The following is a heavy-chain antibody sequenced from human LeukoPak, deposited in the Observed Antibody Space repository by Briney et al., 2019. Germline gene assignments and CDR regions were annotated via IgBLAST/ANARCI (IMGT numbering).Heavy chain of an antibody. CDR1: GFTFSSYA. D-gene: IGHD3-10*01. CDR2: ISGSGGST. Sequence: GGSLRLSCAASGFTFSSYAMSWVRQAPGKGLEWVSAISGSGGSTYYADSVKGRFTISRDNAKNSLYLQMNSLRAEDTAVYYCARDRPKSGGAATFDYWGQGTLVTVSS. V-gene: IGHV3-23*01. CDR3: ARDRPKSGGAATFDY. J-gene: IGHJ4*02.